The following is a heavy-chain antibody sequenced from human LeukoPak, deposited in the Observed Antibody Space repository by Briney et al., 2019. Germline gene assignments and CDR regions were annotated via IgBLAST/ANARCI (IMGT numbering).Heavy chain of an antibody. D-gene: IGHD3-22*01. CDR2: IYSGGST. CDR1: GFTVSSNY. V-gene: IGHV3-66*01. CDR3: ARAFYYYDSSGYYPPGPDAFDI. Sequence: GGSLRLSCAASGFTVSSNYMSWVRQAPGKGLEWVSVIYSGGSTYYADSVKGRFTVSRDNSKNTLYLQMNSLRAEDTAVYYCARAFYYYDSSGYYPPGPDAFDIWGQGTMVTVSS. J-gene: IGHJ3*02.